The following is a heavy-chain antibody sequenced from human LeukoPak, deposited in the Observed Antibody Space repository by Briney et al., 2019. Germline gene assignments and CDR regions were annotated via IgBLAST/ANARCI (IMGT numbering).Heavy chain of an antibody. CDR3: ATYFYGDYALHYFDY. Sequence: SGTLSLTCTVSGGFVTSGIHWWSWARQTPGKGLEWIGEIYQSGTTNYKPSLKSRVTMSLDKSRNLFSLQLSSVTAADTAVYYCATYFYGDYALHYFDYWGQGALVTVSS. J-gene: IGHJ4*02. CDR2: IYQSGTT. D-gene: IGHD4-17*01. V-gene: IGHV4-4*02. CDR1: GGFVTSGIHW.